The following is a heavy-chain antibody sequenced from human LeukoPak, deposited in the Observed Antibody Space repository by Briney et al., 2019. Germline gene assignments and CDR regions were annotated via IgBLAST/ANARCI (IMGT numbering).Heavy chain of an antibody. V-gene: IGHV4-59*02. J-gene: IGHJ3*02. CDR2: VYYSGDT. CDR1: GDSVSGVY. D-gene: IGHD5-12*01. Sequence: SETLSLTCTVSGDSVSGVYWSWIRQPPGKGLEWIGYVYYSGDTNYNPSLKSRVTMSLDTSKNQVSLRLSSVTAADTAVYYCARGGAFDIWGQGTMVTVSS. CDR3: ARGGAFDI.